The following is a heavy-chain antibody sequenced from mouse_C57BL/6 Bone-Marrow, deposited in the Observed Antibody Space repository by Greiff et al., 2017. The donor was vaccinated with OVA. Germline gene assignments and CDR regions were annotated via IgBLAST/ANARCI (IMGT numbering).Heavy chain of an antibody. V-gene: IGHV1-61*01. J-gene: IGHJ3*01. CDR3: AMGISSRGFAY. CDR1: GYTFTSYW. Sequence: QVQLQQPGAELVRPGSSVKLSCKASGYTFTSYWMDWVKQRPGQGLEWIGNIYPSDSETHYNQKFKDKATLTVDKSSSTAYMQLSSLTSEDSAVYYCAMGISSRGFAYWGQGTLVTVSA. CDR2: IYPSDSET. D-gene: IGHD1-3*01.